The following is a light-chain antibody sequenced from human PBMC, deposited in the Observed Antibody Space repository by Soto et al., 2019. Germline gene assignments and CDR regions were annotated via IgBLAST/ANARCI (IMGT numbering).Light chain of an antibody. CDR3: QQYVCPRT. J-gene: IGKJ1*01. Sequence: MEITHSPVTLYITPGEIATLSCMASQSVSNNFSGWYQQNPGQAPRLLIYGASRTATGVPDRFSGSGSGKVFTLTSSILAQDDSVLCYCQQYVCPRTFCQGTKVDI. V-gene: IGKV3-20*01. CDR1: QSVSNNF. CDR2: GAS.